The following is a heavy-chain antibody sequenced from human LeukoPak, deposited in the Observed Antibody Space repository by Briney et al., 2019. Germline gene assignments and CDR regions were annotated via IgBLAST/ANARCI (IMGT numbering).Heavy chain of an antibody. V-gene: IGHV3-23*01. J-gene: IGHJ4*02. D-gene: IGHD6-19*01. CDR1: GFTFSSDV. CDR2: ISGSGGST. Sequence: GGSLRLSCAASGFTFSSDVMSWVRQAPGKGLEWVSAISGSGGSTYYADSVKGRFTISRDNSKNTLYLQMNSLRAEDTAVYYCAKDLNLSGWFGFDYWGQGTLVTVSS. CDR3: AKDLNLSGWFGFDY.